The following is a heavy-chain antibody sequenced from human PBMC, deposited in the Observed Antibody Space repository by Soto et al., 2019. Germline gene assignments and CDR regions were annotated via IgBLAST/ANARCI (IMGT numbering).Heavy chain of an antibody. CDR1: GFTFSTYA. J-gene: IGHJ2*01. Sequence: QVQLVESGGGVVQPGRSLRLSCAASGFTFSTYAKHWVRQAPDTVLEWLAVISYEGSTTHYLDSVKGRFTISRDNSKNPLELQMNSLTADDTAVYYCARGYYGLLTGFSYWYFDLWGRGTLVTVSS. CDR2: ISYEGSTT. D-gene: IGHD3-9*01. CDR3: ARGYYGLLTGFSYWYFDL. V-gene: IGHV3-30-3*01.